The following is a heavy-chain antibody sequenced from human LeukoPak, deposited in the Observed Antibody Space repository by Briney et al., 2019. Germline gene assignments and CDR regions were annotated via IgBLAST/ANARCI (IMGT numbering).Heavy chain of an antibody. CDR3: ARDRLEAVAGDDYLDY. CDR2: IYSGGST. D-gene: IGHD6-19*01. J-gene: IGHJ4*02. Sequence: GGSLRLSCAASGFTVSSNYMSWVRQAPGKGLEWVSVIYSGGSTYYADSVKGRFTISRDNSKNTVYLQMNSLRAEDTAVYYCARDRLEAVAGDDYLDYWGQGTLVTVSS. V-gene: IGHV3-66*01. CDR1: GFTVSSNY.